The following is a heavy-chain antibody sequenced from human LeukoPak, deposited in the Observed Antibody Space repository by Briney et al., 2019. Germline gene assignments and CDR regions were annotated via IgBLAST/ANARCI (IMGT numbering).Heavy chain of an antibody. J-gene: IGHJ4*02. D-gene: IGHD6-19*01. Sequence: PSETLSLTCTVSGGSISSSSYYWGWIRQPPGKGLEWIGIIYYSGSTYYNPSLKSRVTISVDTSKNQFSLKLSSVTAADTAVYYCAREMRQWLDGWYFDYWGQGTLVTVSS. CDR3: AREMRQWLDGWYFDY. CDR1: GGSISSSSYY. CDR2: IYYSGST. V-gene: IGHV4-39*07.